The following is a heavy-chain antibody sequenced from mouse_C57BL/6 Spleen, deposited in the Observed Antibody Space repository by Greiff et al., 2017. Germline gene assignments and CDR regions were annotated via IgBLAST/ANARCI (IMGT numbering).Heavy chain of an antibody. Sequence: VQLQQSGPELVKPGASVKISCKASGYAFSSSWMNWVKQRPGKGLEWIGRIYPGDGDTNYTGKFKGKATLTADKTSSTAYMKLSSLPSDDSAVYFCEKRAAQAFDYWGQGTTLTVSS. V-gene: IGHV1-82*01. J-gene: IGHJ2*01. CDR2: IYPGDGDT. CDR1: GYAFSSSW. D-gene: IGHD3-2*02. CDR3: EKRAAQAFDY.